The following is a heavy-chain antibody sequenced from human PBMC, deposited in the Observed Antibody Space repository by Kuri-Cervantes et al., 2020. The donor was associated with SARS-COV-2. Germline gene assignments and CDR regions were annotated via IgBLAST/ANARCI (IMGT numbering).Heavy chain of an antibody. V-gene: IGHV3-23*01. Sequence: GGSLRLSCAASGFTFSSYAMSWVRQAPGKGLEWVSAISGSGGSTYYADSVKGRFTISRDNSKNTLYLQMNSLRAEDTAVYYCAIFTRNSSGYYYFDYWGQGTLVTVSS. CDR1: GFTFSSYA. CDR2: ISGSGGST. J-gene: IGHJ4*02. D-gene: IGHD3-22*01. CDR3: AIFTRNSSGYYYFDY.